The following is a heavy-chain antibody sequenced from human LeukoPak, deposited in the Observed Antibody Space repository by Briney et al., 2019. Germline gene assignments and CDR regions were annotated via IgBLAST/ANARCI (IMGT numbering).Heavy chain of an antibody. CDR2: IYYSGST. CDR1: GASISSSTDY. V-gene: IGHV4-39*01. J-gene: IGHJ4*02. CDR3: ARGIWSTTVTAYYLDY. Sequence: SETLSLTCTVSGASISSSTDYWGWIRQPPVKGLEWIANIYYSGSTYYNPSLKSRVTISVDTSKNQFSLKLSSVTAADTAVYYCARGIWSTTVTAYYLDYWGQGTLVTVSS. D-gene: IGHD4-17*01.